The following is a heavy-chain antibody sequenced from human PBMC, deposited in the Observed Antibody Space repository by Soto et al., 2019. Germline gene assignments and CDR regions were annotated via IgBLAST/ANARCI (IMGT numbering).Heavy chain of an antibody. J-gene: IGHJ1*01. CDR1: EKTFSSYA. V-gene: IGHV3-23*01. D-gene: IGHD3-22*01. Sequence: GWNPRLSCAASEKTFSSYAMNCVRQAPGKGLEWVSEISGSGGRTYYADSVKGRFTISRDNSKNTLSLQMNSLRTEDTAVYYCAKAVGYDSCCYYHKDLFYFCGQG. CDR3: AKAVGYDSCCYYHKDLFYF. CDR2: ISGSGGRT.